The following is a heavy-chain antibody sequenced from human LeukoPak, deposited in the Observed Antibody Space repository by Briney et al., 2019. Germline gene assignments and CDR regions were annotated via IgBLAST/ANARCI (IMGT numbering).Heavy chain of an antibody. CDR3: AKDYYYGSGSYLGSPDY. CDR1: GFTFSSYG. CDR2: IWYDGSNK. D-gene: IGHD3-10*01. J-gene: IGHJ4*02. Sequence: GGSLRLSCAASGFTFSSYGMHWVRQAPGKGLEWVAVIWYDGSNKYYADFVKGRFTISRDNSKNTLYLQMNSLRAEDTAVYYCAKDYYYGSGSYLGSPDYWGQGTLVTVSS. V-gene: IGHV3-30*02.